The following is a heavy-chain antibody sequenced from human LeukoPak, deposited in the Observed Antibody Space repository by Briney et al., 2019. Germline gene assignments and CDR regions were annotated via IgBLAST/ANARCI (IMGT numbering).Heavy chain of an antibody. CDR1: GFTFSTYV. V-gene: IGHV3-23*01. CDR3: AKGGDSSGWYNFDY. D-gene: IGHD6-19*01. J-gene: IGHJ4*02. CDR2: IISSDGTT. Sequence: GGSLRLSCAASGFTFSTYVMSWVRQAPGKGLEWVSGIISSDGTTYYADSVKGRFTISRDSSKNTLYLQMSSLRAEDTAVYYCAKGGDSSGWYNFDYWGQGTLVTVSS.